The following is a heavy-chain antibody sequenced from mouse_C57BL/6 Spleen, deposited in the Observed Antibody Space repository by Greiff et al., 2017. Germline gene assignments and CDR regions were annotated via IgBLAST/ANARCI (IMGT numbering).Heavy chain of an antibody. D-gene: IGHD1-1*01. J-gene: IGHJ2*01. Sequence: QVQLQQSGAELVKPGASVKISCKASGYAFSSYWMNWVKQRPGKGLEWIGQIYPGDGDTNYNGKFKGKATLTADKSSSTAYMQLSSLTSEDSAVYFCARPYYYGSSFYFDYGGQGTTLTVSS. CDR2: IYPGDGDT. CDR1: GYAFSSYW. CDR3: ARPYYYGSSFYFDY. V-gene: IGHV1-80*01.